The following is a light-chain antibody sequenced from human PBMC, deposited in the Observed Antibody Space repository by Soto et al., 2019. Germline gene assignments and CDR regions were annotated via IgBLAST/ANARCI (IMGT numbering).Light chain of an antibody. J-gene: IGKJ1*01. CDR2: SAS. V-gene: IGKV1-6*01. CDR3: LQDYNYPWT. Sequence: AIQMTQSPSSLSASVGHRVTITCRASQGIRDDLGWYQQKPGKAPKLLIYSASSLQSGVPSRFSGSGSGTDFTLTISSLQPEDFATYYCLQDYNYPWTFGQGSKVDIK. CDR1: QGIRDD.